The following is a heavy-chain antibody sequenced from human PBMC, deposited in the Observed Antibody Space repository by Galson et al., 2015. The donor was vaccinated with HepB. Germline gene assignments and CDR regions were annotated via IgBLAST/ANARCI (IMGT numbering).Heavy chain of an antibody. J-gene: IGHJ5*01. V-gene: IGHV3-48*01. Sequence: SLRLSCAVSGFTFSDYSMNWVRQAPGKGLEWIAYISSSSRTTYYEDSVRGRFTISRDNAYNSLFLQMNDLRVEDTAVYYCATFRTGDSWGQGTQVIVSS. D-gene: IGHD3/OR15-3a*01. CDR1: GFTFSDYS. CDR2: ISSSSRTT. CDR3: ATFRTGDS.